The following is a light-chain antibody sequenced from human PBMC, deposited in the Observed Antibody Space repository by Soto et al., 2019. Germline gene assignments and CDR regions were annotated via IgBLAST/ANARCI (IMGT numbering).Light chain of an antibody. CDR3: QKYNSGLIT. CDR2: GAY. J-gene: IGKJ5*01. V-gene: IGKV1-27*01. Sequence: DIQMTQSPSSLSASVVDRVTITCRASQVIGNYLAWYQQKPGKVPKLLIYGAYTLQSGVPSRFSGSGSGTDFTLTISSLQPEDVAIYYCQKYNSGLITCGQGTRREIK. CDR1: QVIGNY.